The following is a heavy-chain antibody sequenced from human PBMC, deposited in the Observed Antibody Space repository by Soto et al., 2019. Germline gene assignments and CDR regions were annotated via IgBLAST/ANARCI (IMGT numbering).Heavy chain of an antibody. J-gene: IGHJ6*02. V-gene: IGHV3-23*01. CDR2: IGSGGTT. Sequence: EMQLLESGGGVVQHGGSLRLSCAASGFSVSSNAMTWVRQAPGQGLEWVSTIGSGGTTYYADSVKGRFTISRDNSKNTQSLQMNSLRVEDTGVYYCAKLGFCSGGTCHLDYYNGVDVWGQGTTVTVSS. D-gene: IGHD2-15*01. CDR1: GFSVSSNA. CDR3: AKLGFCSGGTCHLDYYNGVDV.